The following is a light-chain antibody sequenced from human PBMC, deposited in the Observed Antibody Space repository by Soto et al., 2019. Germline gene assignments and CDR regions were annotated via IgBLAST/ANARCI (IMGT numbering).Light chain of an antibody. J-gene: IGKJ1*01. Sequence: EIVLTQSPATLSLSSGESATRXXRTSQSVSSYLAWYQQKPGQAPRLXXYGASSRATGIPDRFSGSGSGTDFTLTISRLEPEDFAVYYCQQYGSSPPWTFGQGTKVDIK. CDR1: QSVSSY. V-gene: IGKV3-20*01. CDR2: GAS. CDR3: QQYGSSPPWT.